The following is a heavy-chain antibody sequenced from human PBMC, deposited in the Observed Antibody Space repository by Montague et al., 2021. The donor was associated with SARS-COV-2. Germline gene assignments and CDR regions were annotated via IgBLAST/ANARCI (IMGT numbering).Heavy chain of an antibody. CDR3: ARLESTRGVIIRGAFHI. J-gene: IGHJ3*02. D-gene: IGHD3-10*01. Sequence: SETLSLTCSVSGDSINNSRYYWGWIRQPPGKGLEWIGTIYYSGSAYYNPSLKSRVTISVDTSKDQFSLKLNSVTATDTAVYYCARLESTRGVIIRGAFHIWGQGIKVTVSS. CDR1: GDSINNSRYY. V-gene: IGHV4-39*01. CDR2: IYYSGSA.